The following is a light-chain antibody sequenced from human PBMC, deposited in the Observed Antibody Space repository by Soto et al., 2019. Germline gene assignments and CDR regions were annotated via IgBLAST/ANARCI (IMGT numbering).Light chain of an antibody. J-gene: IGKJ1*01. V-gene: IGKV3-20*01. CDR1: QSVSSSY. CDR3: QHYSSSPTT. Sequence: IVLPQSPGTLTLSPGKRATLSCRPSQSVSSSYLAWYQQKPGQAPRLLIYAASNRATGIPDRFSGSGSGTDFTLTISRLEPEDFAVYYCQHYSSSPTTFGQGTKVDI. CDR2: AAS.